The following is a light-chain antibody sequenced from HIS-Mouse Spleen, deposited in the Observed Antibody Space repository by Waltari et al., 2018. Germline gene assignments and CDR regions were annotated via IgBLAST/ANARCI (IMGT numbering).Light chain of an antibody. Sequence: ITISCTGTSSDVGGYNYVSWYQQHPGKAPKLMIYDVSNRPSGVSNRFSGSKSGNTASLTISGLQAEDEADYYCCSYAGSYTFPYVFGTGTKVTVL. J-gene: IGLJ1*01. CDR2: DVS. V-gene: IGLV2-14*03. CDR1: SSDVGGYNY. CDR3: CSYAGSYTFPYV.